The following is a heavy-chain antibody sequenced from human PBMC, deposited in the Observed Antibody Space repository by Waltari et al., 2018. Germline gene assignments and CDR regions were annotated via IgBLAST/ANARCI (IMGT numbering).Heavy chain of an antibody. V-gene: IGHV3-9*01. J-gene: IGHJ4*02. D-gene: IGHD6-19*01. CDR1: GFTFADYA. CDR3: ARGEYSSGWYTFDY. CDR2: ISWNSGSI. Sequence: EVQLVESGGGLVQPGRSLRLSCAASGFTFADYAMHWVRQAPGKGLEWVSGISWNSGSIGYADSVKGRFTISRDNAKNSLYLQMNSLRAEDTALYYCARGEYSSGWYTFDYWGQGTLVTVSS.